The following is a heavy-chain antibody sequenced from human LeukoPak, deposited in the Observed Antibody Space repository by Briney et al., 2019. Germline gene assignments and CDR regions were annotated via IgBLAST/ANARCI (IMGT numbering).Heavy chain of an antibody. V-gene: IGHV2-70*11. D-gene: IGHD3-22*01. CDR3: ARILPDSSGQYYFDY. J-gene: IGHJ4*02. CDR2: IDWDDDK. Sequence: SGPALVKPTQTLTLTCTFSGFSLSTSGMCVSWIRQPPGKALEWLARIDWDDDKYYSTSLKTRLTISKDTSKNQVVLTMTNMDPVDTATYYCARILPDSSGQYYFDYWGQGTLVTVSS. CDR1: GFSLSTSGMC.